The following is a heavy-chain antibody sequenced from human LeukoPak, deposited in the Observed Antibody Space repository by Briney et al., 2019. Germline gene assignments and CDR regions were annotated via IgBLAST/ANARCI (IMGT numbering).Heavy chain of an antibody. CDR1: GFTFDDYG. D-gene: IGHD2-2*01. CDR2: INWNGGST. J-gene: IGHJ4*02. Sequence: GGSLRLSCAASGFTFDDYGMSWVRQAPGKWLEWVSGINWNGGSTGYADSVKGRFTISRDNAKNSLYLQMNSLRAEDTALYYCARASCSSTSCYRNYWGQGTLVTVSS. V-gene: IGHV3-20*04. CDR3: ARASCSSTSCYRNY.